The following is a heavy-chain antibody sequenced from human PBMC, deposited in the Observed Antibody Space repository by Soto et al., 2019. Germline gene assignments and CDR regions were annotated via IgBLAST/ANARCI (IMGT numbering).Heavy chain of an antibody. V-gene: IGHV4-34*01. Sequence: QVQLHQWGAGLVRPSETLALTCAVNGGSFSTNHWNWIRQSPGKGLEWIGAISPDGATNFNPTLKSRLSMSVETSKRQFSLHLTSVTAADTAVYFCARGLAAQSFYFDFWGQGTLVTVSS. D-gene: IGHD3-16*02. CDR2: ISPDGAT. CDR1: GGSFSTNH. CDR3: ARGLAAQSFYFDF. J-gene: IGHJ4*02.